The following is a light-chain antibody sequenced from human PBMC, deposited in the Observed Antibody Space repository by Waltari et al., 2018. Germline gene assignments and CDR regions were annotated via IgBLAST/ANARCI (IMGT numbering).Light chain of an antibody. J-gene: IGLJ1*01. CDR2: GVS. Sequence: YQQHPGKAPKLMIYGVSSRPSGVSNRFFGSKSGNTASLTISGLQAEDEAVYFCSSYSTSITPYVFGTGTKVTVL. CDR3: SSYSTSITPYV. V-gene: IGLV2-14*03.